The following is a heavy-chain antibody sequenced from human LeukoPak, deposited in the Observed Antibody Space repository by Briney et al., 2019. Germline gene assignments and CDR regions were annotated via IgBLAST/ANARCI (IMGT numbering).Heavy chain of an antibody. CDR3: ARYYDFWSGSGYFDN. CDR1: SGSISSSSYY. CDR2: IYYSGST. V-gene: IGHV4-39*01. J-gene: IGHJ4*02. Sequence: SETLSLTCTVSSGSISSSSYYWGWIRQPPGKGLEWIGSIYYSGSTYYNTSLKSRVTMSVDTSKNQFSLNLSSVTAADTAVYYCARYYDFWSGSGYFDNWGQGTVVTVSS. D-gene: IGHD3-3*01.